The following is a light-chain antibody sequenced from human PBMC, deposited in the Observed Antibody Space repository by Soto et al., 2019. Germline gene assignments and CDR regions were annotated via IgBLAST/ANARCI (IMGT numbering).Light chain of an antibody. J-gene: IGKJ5*01. CDR1: QSISSY. Sequence: EIVLTQSPATLSLSPWERATLSCRASQSISSYLAWYQQQPGQAPRILIYDASNRATGSPARFSGSGSGTDFTLTTSSLEPQDYAVYYCQQRSNRPPFTFGQGTRLEIK. V-gene: IGKV3-11*01. CDR2: DAS. CDR3: QQRSNRPPFT.